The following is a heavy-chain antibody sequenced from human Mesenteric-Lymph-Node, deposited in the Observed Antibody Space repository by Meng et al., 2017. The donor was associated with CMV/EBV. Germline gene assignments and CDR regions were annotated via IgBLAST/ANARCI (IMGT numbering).Heavy chain of an antibody. CDR3: ARGSSYDILTGYFDY. Sequence: GAGLLKPSETLSATCAVYGGSFSGYYWNWIRQSPEKGLEWIGEINHSGSTTYNPSFTSRIIISVDTSTNQISLNMSSVTAADTAVYYCARGSSYDILTGYFDYWGQGALVTVSS. CDR2: INHSGST. CDR1: GGSFSGYY. V-gene: IGHV4-34*01. D-gene: IGHD3-9*01. J-gene: IGHJ4*02.